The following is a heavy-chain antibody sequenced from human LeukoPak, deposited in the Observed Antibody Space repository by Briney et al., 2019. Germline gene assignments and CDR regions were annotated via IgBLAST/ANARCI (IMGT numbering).Heavy chain of an antibody. J-gene: IGHJ6*02. V-gene: IGHV5-51*01. Sequence: GESLKISCKGSGYSFTSYWIGWVRQMPGKGLEWMGIIYPGDSDTRYSPSFQGQVTISADKSISTAYLQWSSLKASDTAMYYCARIAAAATDYYGMDVWGQGTTVTVSS. D-gene: IGHD6-13*01. CDR1: GYSFTSYW. CDR3: ARIAAAATDYYGMDV. CDR2: IYPGDSDT.